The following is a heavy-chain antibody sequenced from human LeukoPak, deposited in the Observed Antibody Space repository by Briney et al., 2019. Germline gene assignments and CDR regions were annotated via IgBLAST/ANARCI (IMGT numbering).Heavy chain of an antibody. Sequence: GGSLRLSCAASGFTFSTYSMHWVRQAPGEGLVWVSRNADSVKGRFTISRDNAKNMLYLQMNSLRAEDTAVYYCTRRVDATRWYDPWGQGTLVTVSS. V-gene: IGHV3-74*01. CDR1: GFTFSTYS. D-gene: IGHD2-15*01. J-gene: IGHJ5*02. CDR3: TRRVDATRWYDP.